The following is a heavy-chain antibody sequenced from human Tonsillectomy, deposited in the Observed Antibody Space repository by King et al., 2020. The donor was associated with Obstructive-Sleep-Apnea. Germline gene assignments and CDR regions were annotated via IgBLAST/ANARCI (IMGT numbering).Heavy chain of an antibody. V-gene: IGHV4-34*01. CDR1: GGSFSGYY. D-gene: IGHD5-24*01. CDR3: ARVGGRDGYNFPDY. J-gene: IGHJ4*02. CDR2: ISHSGST. Sequence: VQLQQWGAGLLKPSGTLSLTCAVSGGSFSGYYWSWIRQPPGKGLEWIGEISHSGSTNYNPSLKSRVTISVDETKNQFSLKLRSVTAADTAVYYCARVGGRDGYNFPDYWGQGTLVTVSS.